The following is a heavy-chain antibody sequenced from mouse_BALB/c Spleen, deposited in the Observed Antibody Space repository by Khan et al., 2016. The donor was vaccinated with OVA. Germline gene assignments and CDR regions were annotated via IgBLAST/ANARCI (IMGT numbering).Heavy chain of an antibody. V-gene: IGHV14-1*02. CDR3: PNTIHLSFDL. D-gene: IGHD1-1*02. CDR2: IDPETGHT. Sequence: EVQLQESGSELVRPGALVKSSCKASGFNIKDYYIHWVKQRPEQGLEWIGWIDPETGHTVYEPKFQAKDSIKADTASNTASLQLRSLTSEDPAVYYCPNTIHLSFDLWDQRSTDTVAT. CDR1: GFNIKDYY. J-gene: IGHJ2*01.